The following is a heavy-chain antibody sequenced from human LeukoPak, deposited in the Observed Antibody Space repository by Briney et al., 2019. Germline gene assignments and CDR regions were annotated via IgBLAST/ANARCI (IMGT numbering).Heavy chain of an antibody. V-gene: IGHV1-46*01. CDR1: GYTFTSYD. D-gene: IGHD1-26*01. Sequence: ASVKVSCKTSGYTFTSYDLNWVRQAPGQGLEWMGIINPSGGSTSYAQKFQGRVTMTRDMSTSTVYMELSSLRSEDTAVYYCARDEGHSGSYYWEDYCFDYWGQGTLVTVSS. CDR3: ARDEGHSGSYYWEDYCFDY. CDR2: INPSGGST. J-gene: IGHJ4*02.